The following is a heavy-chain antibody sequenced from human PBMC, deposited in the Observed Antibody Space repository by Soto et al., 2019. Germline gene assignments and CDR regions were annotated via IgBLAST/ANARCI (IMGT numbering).Heavy chain of an antibody. J-gene: IGHJ3*02. V-gene: IGHV3-30-3*01. CDR1: GFTFSSYA. Sequence: GGSLRLSCAASGFTFSSYAMHWVRQAPGKGLEWVAVISYDGSNKYYADSVKGRFTISRDNSKNTLYLQMNSLRAEDTAVYYCARDIVGSHDAFDIWGQGTMVTVS. CDR2: ISYDGSNK. D-gene: IGHD3-22*01. CDR3: ARDIVGSHDAFDI.